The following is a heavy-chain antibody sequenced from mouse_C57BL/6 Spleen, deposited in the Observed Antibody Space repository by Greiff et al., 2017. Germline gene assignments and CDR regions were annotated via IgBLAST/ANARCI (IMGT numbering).Heavy chain of an antibody. CDR1: GYTFPEYT. J-gene: IGHJ4*01. Sequence: QVQLQQSGAELVKPGASVKLSCKASGYTFPEYTIHWVKQRSGQGLEWIGWFYPGSGRIKYTEKFQDTATLTAAKSSSTVYLELSKLTSEDSAGYFCARHGVTTVVAPYAMDYWGQGTSVTVSS. D-gene: IGHD1-1*01. CDR2: FYPGSGRI. CDR3: ARHGVTTVVAPYAMDY. V-gene: IGHV1-62-2*01.